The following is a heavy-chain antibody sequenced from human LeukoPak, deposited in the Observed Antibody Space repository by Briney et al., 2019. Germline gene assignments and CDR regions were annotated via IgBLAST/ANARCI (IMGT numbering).Heavy chain of an antibody. V-gene: IGHV3-23*01. D-gene: IGHD2-2*01. J-gene: IGHJ3*02. CDR3: AKDQQYQLLDAFDI. Sequence: GGSLRLSCAASGFTFSSYAMSWVHQAPVKGLEWVSAISGSGGRTYYADSMKGRFTISRDNSKNTLYLQMNSLRAEDTAVYYCAKDQQYQLLDAFDIWGQGTMVTVSS. CDR1: GFTFSSYA. CDR2: ISGSGGRT.